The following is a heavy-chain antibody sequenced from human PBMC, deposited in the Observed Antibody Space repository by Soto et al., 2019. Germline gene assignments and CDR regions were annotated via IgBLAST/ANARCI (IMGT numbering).Heavy chain of an antibody. CDR2: ISAYNGNT. J-gene: IGHJ5*02. Sequence: ASVKVSCKAAGYTFTSYGISWVRQAPGQGLEWMGWISAYNGNTNYAQKLQGRVTMTTDTSTSTAYMELRSLRSDDTAVYYCARVRSSGWFNWFDPWGQGTLVTVSS. D-gene: IGHD6-19*01. CDR1: GYTFTSYG. CDR3: ARVRSSGWFNWFDP. V-gene: IGHV1-18*01.